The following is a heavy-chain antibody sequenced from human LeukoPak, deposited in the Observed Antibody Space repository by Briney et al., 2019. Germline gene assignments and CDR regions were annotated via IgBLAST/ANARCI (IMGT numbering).Heavy chain of an antibody. CDR2: FSGGGGSA. J-gene: IGHJ4*02. CDR1: GFTFSNYA. V-gene: IGHV3-23*01. D-gene: IGHD2-21*02. CDR3: AKDLGYCGGDCYSGFDY. Sequence: PGASLRLSCAAPGFTFSNYAMSWVRQAPGKGLEWVSAFSGGGGSAYYADSVKGRFTISRDNSKNTLYLQMNSLRADDTALYYCAKDLGYCGGDCYSGFDYWGQGTLVTVSS.